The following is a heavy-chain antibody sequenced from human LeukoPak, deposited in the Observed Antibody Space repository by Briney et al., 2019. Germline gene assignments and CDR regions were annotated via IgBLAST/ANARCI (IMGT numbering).Heavy chain of an antibody. V-gene: IGHV3-33*01. Sequence: PGRSLRLSCAASGFSFSTFVMHWVRQAPGKGLEWVALIWYDGGNIFYADSVNGRFTISRDNSKNTLYLQMNSLRDGDTAVYYCARDGDFTKQLATGCFDYWGQGSLVTVSS. CDR2: IWYDGGNI. CDR1: GFSFSTFV. D-gene: IGHD6-13*01. CDR3: ARDGDFTKQLATGCFDY. J-gene: IGHJ4*02.